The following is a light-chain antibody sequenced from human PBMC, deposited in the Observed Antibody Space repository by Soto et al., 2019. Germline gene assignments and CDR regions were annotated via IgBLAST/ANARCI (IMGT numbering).Light chain of an antibody. CDR2: DAS. J-gene: IGKJ2*01. CDR1: QSINSRS. Sequence: DIVLTQSPGTLSFSPGERATLSCGASQSINSRSLAWYQQKPGQAPRLLIYDASSRATGIPDRFSASGSGTDFTLTISSLEPEDFAVYYCQQYVASPYTFGQGTKVDIK. V-gene: IGKV3-20*01. CDR3: QQYVASPYT.